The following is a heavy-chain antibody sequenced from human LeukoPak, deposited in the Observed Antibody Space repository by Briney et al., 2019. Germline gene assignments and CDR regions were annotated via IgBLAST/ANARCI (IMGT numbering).Heavy chain of an antibody. V-gene: IGHV3-20*04. CDR3: ARPNGCFYFYQMDV. D-gene: IGHD2-8*01. CDR2: INWNGEST. CDR1: GFSFGDYG. J-gene: IGHJ6*03. Sequence: GGSLRLSCVASGFSFGDYGMNWVHQAPGKGLEWVSGINWNGESTAYGASGRGRFSISRDNAKNSLYLQMNSLSDDDTAFYYCARPNGCFYFYQMDVWGKGTTVIVSS.